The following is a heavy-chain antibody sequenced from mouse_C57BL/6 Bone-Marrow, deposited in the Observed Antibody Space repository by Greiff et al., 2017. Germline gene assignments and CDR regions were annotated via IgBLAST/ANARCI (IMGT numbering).Heavy chain of an antibody. J-gene: IGHJ3*01. Sequence: VMLVESGPGLVAPSQSLSITCTVSGFSLTSYGVSWVRQPPGKGLEWLGVIWGDGSTNYHSALISRLSISKDNSKSQVFLKLNSLQADDAATYYCASNWVWFAYWGKGTLVTVSA. CDR1: GFSLTSYG. CDR3: ASNWVWFAY. CDR2: IWGDGST. V-gene: IGHV2-3*01. D-gene: IGHD4-1*01.